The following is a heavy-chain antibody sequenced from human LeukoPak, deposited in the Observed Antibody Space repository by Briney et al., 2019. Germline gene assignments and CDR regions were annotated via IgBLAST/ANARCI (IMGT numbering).Heavy chain of an antibody. Sequence: AGSLRLSCAASGFTFSSYTMNWVRQAPGKGLEWVSYISSSGSTISYADSVKGRFTMSRDNAKNSLYLQMNSLRDEDTAVYDCARDLLWAFDYWGQGSLVTVSS. CDR1: GFTFSSYT. V-gene: IGHV3-48*02. CDR2: ISSSGSTI. D-gene: IGHD3-10*01. J-gene: IGHJ4*02. CDR3: ARDLLWAFDY.